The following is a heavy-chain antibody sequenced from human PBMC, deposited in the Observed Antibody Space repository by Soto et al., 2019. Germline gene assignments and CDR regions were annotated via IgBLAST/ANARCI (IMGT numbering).Heavy chain of an antibody. J-gene: IGHJ4*02. CDR3: ASRGRDGYKYTSDY. V-gene: IGHV3-23*01. D-gene: IGHD5-12*01. CDR1: VFSFISFA. CDR2: VIYSGGTT. Sequence: PGWSLRLSCASSVFSFISFAMSWVRQAPGKGLEWVSAVIYSGGTTYYVDSVKGRFTISRDNSRNTLYLQMEGLRSEDTAVYYCASRGRDGYKYTSDYWGQGTLVTVSS.